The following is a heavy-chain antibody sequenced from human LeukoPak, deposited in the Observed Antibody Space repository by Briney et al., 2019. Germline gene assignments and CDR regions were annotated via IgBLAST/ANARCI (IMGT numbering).Heavy chain of an antibody. CDR1: GFTFSSYA. J-gene: IGHJ4*02. V-gene: IGHV3-23*01. Sequence: GGSLRLSCAASGFTFSSYATSWVRQAPGKGLEWVSAISGSGGSTYYADSVKGRFTISRDNSKNTLYLQMNSLRAEDTAVYYCATLEVYCSSTSCYGLDYWGQGTLVTVSS. CDR2: ISGSGGST. CDR3: ATLEVYCSSTSCYGLDY. D-gene: IGHD2-2*01.